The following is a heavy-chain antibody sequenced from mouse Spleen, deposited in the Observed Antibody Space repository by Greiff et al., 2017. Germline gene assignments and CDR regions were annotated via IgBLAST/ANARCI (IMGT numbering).Heavy chain of an antibody. CDR3: AREIFVGDFAV. CDR1: GYTFTSYW. CDR2: IDPSDSYT. J-gene: IGHJ1*01. Sequence: QVQLQQPGAELVMPGASVKLSCKASGYTFTSYWMHWVKQRPGQGLEWIGEIDPSDSYTNYNQKFKGKATLTVDKSSSTAYMQLSSLTSEDSAVYYCAREIFVGDFAVWGAGPTVTLSS. D-gene: IGHD3-3*01. V-gene: IGHV1-69*01.